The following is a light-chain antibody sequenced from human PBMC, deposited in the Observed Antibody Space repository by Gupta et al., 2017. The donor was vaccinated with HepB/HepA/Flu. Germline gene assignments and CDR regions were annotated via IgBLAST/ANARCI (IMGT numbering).Light chain of an antibody. CDR2: QDS. CDR3: QQWDSITHVV. J-gene: IGLJ2*01. CDR1: KVGDKY. V-gene: IGLV3-1*01. Sequence: SYELTQPPSVSVSPGQTASITCSGDKVGDKYACWYKQKQGQSPVLVIYQDSKRHSGIPDRFFGSNSAKTATMLTSGIQAMDDADYYCQQWDSITHVVFGGGTKLTVL.